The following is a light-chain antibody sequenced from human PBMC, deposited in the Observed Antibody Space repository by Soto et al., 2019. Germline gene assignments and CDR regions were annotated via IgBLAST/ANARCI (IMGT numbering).Light chain of an antibody. CDR1: SSDVGGYNY. J-gene: IGLJ1*01. V-gene: IGLV2-14*01. CDR3: SSHKSYSTRV. CDR2: EVS. Sequence: QSALTQPASVSGSPGQSIAISCTGTSSDVGGYNYVSWYQQHPGKAPKPMIHEVSNRPSGISDRFSGSKSGNTASLTISGLQADDEADYYCSSHKSYSTRVFGTGTKVTVL.